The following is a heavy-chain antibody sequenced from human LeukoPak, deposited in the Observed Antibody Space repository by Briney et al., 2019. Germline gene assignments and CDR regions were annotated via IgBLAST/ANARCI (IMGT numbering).Heavy chain of an antibody. CDR2: ILHSGST. V-gene: IGHV4-38-2*02. Sequence: SETLSLTCIVSGYSISSGYYWAWTLQSPGKGLEWIGSILHSGSTHYNPSLNSRGTISVDTSKNQFSLTLSSVTAADTAVYYCSRHTSHYSDSIGYYAXDMXGQGTMVTXX. D-gene: IGHD3-22*01. CDR1: GYSISSGYY. CDR3: SRHTSHYSDSIGYYAXDM. J-gene: IGHJ3*02.